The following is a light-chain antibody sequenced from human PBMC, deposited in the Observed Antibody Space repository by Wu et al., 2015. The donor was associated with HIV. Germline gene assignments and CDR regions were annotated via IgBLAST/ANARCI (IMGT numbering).Light chain of an antibody. J-gene: IGKJ5*01. CDR3: QQYRFSPIT. Sequence: EIVLTQSPGTLSLSPGERATLSCRASQSVTSTYLAWYQHKPGQAPRLLIYGASNRATGIPDRFSGSGSGTDFTLTISGLEPEDFAVYYCQQYRFSPITFGQGTRLEIK. CDR2: GAS. V-gene: IGKV3-20*01. CDR1: QSVTSTY.